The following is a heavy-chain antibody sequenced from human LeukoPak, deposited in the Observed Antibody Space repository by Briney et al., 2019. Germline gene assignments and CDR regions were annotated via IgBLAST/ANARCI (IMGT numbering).Heavy chain of an antibody. D-gene: IGHD3-9*01. Sequence: SETLSLTCAVYGGSISGYYWSWIRQPPGKGLEWVGEIHYAGGTSYNPSLKSRATISIDTSKNQLSLKLSSVTAADTAVYYCARGNILSGYCFDFWGQGALVTVSS. CDR3: ARGNILSGYCFDF. CDR2: IHYAGGT. V-gene: IGHV4-34*01. CDR1: GGSISGYY. J-gene: IGHJ4*02.